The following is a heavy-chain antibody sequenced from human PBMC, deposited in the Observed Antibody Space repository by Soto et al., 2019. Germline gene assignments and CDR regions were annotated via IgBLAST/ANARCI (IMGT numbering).Heavy chain of an antibody. D-gene: IGHD3-22*01. J-gene: IGHJ4*02. Sequence: QVRLVQSGAEVKNPGASVRFSCEASGYTFGSYYIHWVRQAPGQGLEWMGLINPSDDGVSYAQKFQGRVFMSQDTYTSTVYMELSRLRSDDTAVYFCSRVGPTYFQESSGDYDAFWVQGPPLSVSS. CDR2: INPSDDGV. CDR1: GYTFGSYY. CDR3: SRVGPTYFQESSGDYDAF. V-gene: IGHV1-46*03.